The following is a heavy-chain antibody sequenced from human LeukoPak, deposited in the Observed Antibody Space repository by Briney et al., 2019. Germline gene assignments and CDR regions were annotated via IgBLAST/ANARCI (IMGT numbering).Heavy chain of an antibody. CDR1: GYTFTGYY. D-gene: IGHD4-23*01. V-gene: IGHV1-2*02. J-gene: IGHJ4*02. Sequence: ASVKVSCKASGYTFTGYYMHWVRQAPGQGLEWMGWINPNSGGTNYAQKFQGRVTMTRDTSISTAYMELSRLRSDDTAVYYCARDGILRRWVYDYWGQGTLVTVSS. CDR3: ARDGILRRWVYDY. CDR2: INPNSGGT.